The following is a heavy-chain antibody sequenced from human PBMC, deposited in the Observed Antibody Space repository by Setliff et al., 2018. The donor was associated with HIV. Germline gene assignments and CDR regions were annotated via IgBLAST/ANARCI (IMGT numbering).Heavy chain of an antibody. D-gene: IGHD6-19*01. CDR1: GYSFARYG. J-gene: IGHJ3*02. Sequence: VKVSCKASGYSFARYGLSWVRQAPGQGLEWMGWISGFNGNTKYAQSFQDRVAMTTETATSTAYMEMRSLRSDDTAVYFCARVPYRSAWFSGGHDAFDIWGQGTMVTVSS. CDR3: ARVPYRSAWFSGGHDAFDI. V-gene: IGHV1-18*01. CDR2: ISGFNGNT.